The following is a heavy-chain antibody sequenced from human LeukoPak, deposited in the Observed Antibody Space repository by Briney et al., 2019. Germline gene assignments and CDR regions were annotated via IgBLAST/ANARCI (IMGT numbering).Heavy chain of an antibody. D-gene: IGHD3-9*01. CDR1: GGSISSGGYY. CDR2: IYYSGST. CDR3: ARGGPSDLAWLGAFDI. V-gene: IGHV4-61*08. J-gene: IGHJ3*02. Sequence: SETLSLTCTVSGGSISSGGYYWSWIRQHPGKGLEWIGYIYYSGSTNYNPSLKSRVTISVDTSKNQFSLKLSSVTAADTAVYYCARGGPSDLAWLGAFDIWGQGTMVTVSS.